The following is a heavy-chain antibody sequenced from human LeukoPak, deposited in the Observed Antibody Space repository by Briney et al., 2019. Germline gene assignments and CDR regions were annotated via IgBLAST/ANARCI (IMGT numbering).Heavy chain of an antibody. CDR3: AKDTPFDYYDSSGHDY. J-gene: IGHJ4*02. CDR1: GFTFSSYA. D-gene: IGHD3-22*01. V-gene: IGHV3-23*01. CDR2: LSGSGGST. Sequence: PGGSLRLSCAASGFTFSSYAMSWVREAPGKGLEWVSALSGSGGSTYYADSVRGRFTISRDHSKNTLYLQMNSLRAEHTAVYYCAKDTPFDYYDSSGHDYWGQGTLVTVSS.